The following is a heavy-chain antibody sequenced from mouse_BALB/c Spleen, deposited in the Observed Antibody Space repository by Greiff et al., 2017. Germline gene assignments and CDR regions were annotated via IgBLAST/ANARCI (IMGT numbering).Heavy chain of an antibody. CDR2: ISYSGST. CDR1: GYSITSDYA. D-gene: IGHD2-1*01. V-gene: IGHV3-2*02. CDR3: ARSGYGNYEPPWFAY. J-gene: IGHJ3*01. Sequence: EVQLQQSGPGLVKPSQSLSLTCTVTGYSITSDYAWNWIRQFPGNQLEWMGYISYSGSTSYNPSLKSRISITRDTSKNQFFLQLNSVTTEDTATYYCARSGYGNYEPPWFAYWGQGTLVTVSA.